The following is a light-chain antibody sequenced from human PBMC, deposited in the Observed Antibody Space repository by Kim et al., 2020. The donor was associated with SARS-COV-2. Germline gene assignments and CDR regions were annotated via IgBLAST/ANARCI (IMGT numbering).Light chain of an antibody. CDR3: QQYNNWPYT. J-gene: IGKJ2*01. Sequence: EIVITQSPVTLSVSPGERATLSCRASQSVSSNLAWYQQKPGQAPRLLIYGTSTRATGIPAGFSGSGSGTEFTLTINSLQSEDFAVYYCQQYNNWPYTFGQGTKLEI. V-gene: IGKV3-15*01. CDR2: GTS. CDR1: QSVSSN.